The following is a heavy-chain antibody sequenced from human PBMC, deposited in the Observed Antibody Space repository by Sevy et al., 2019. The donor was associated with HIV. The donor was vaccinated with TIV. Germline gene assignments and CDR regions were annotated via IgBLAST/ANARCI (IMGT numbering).Heavy chain of an antibody. CDR3: AKDTSDYGDYGGTYYFGMDV. CDR1: GFTFSSYG. Sequence: GGSLRLSCAASGFTFSSYGMHWVRQAPGKGLEWVAVISYDGSNKYYADSVKGRFTISRDNSKNTLYLQMNSLRAEDTAVYYCAKDTSDYGDYGGTYYFGMDVWGPGTTVTVSS. J-gene: IGHJ6*02. CDR2: ISYDGSNK. V-gene: IGHV3-30*18. D-gene: IGHD4-17*01.